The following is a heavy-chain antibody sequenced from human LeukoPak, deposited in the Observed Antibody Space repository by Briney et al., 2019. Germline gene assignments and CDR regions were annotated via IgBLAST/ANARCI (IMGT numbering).Heavy chain of an antibody. V-gene: IGHV3-7*04. D-gene: IGHD5-18*01. CDR3: ARTYSPFDY. CDR1: GFNLNSFW. J-gene: IGHJ4*02. Sequence: GGSLRLSCSASGFNLNSFWMTWVRQAPGKGLEWVANIGKDGSEKNYVGSVKGRFTISRDNAKNSLYLQMNSLRVEDTAIYYCARTYSPFDYWGQGTLVTVSS. CDR2: IGKDGSEK.